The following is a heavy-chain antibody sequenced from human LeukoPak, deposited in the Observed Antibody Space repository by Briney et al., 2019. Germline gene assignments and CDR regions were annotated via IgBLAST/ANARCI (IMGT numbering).Heavy chain of an antibody. CDR3: ARHQRYYDFWSGYSNRYGMDV. Sequence: GESLKISCKGSGYSFTSYWIGWVRQMPGKGLEWMGIIYPGDSDTRYSPSFQGQVTISADKSNSTAYLQWSSLKASDTSMYYCARHQRYYDFWSGYSNRYGMDVWGQGTTVTVSS. CDR2: IYPGDSDT. CDR1: GYSFTSYW. J-gene: IGHJ6*02. D-gene: IGHD3-3*01. V-gene: IGHV5-51*01.